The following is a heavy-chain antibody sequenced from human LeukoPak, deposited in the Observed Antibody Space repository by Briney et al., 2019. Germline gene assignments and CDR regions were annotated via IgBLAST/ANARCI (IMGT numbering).Heavy chain of an antibody. CDR2: ITGSGGST. J-gene: IGHJ3*02. V-gene: IGHV3-23*01. Sequence: GGSLRLSCAASGFTFSTYAMSWVRQAPGQGLEWVSAITGSGGSTYYADSVKGRFTISRDNSKNTLYLQMNSLRAEDTAVYCCAKALVGATAHAFDIWGQGTMVTVSS. D-gene: IGHD1-26*01. CDR3: AKALVGATAHAFDI. CDR1: GFTFSTYA.